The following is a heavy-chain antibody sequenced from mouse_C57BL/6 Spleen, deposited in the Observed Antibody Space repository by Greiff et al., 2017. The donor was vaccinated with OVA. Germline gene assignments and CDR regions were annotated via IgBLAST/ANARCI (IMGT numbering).Heavy chain of an antibody. D-gene: IGHD2-4*01. CDR1: GYTFTDYY. V-gene: IGHV1-26*01. CDR2: INPNNGGT. Sequence: VQLQQSGPELVKPGASVKISCKASGYTFTDYYMNWVKQSHGKSLEWIGDINPNNGGTSYNQKFKGKATLTVDKSSSTAYMELRSLTSEDSAVYYCARGGVYYDYEGGYYFDYWGQGTTLTVSS. CDR3: ARGGVYYDYEGGYYFDY. J-gene: IGHJ2*01.